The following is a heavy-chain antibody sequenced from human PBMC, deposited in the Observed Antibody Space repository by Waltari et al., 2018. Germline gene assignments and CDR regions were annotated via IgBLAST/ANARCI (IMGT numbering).Heavy chain of an antibody. CDR3: AKDAFGNTYLDH. V-gene: IGHV3-33*06. CDR2: AWFDGVKT. J-gene: IGHJ5*02. Sequence: QVKLVESGGGGVQPGMSLRLSCAASGFRRSHFGMHWVRQVPGKGLEWVALAWFDGVKTYYADSVRGRFTISRDNSKNTLYLDIKNLRVDDTAIYYCAKDAFGNTYLDHWGQGTLVTVSS. CDR1: GFRRSHFG. D-gene: IGHD3-10*01.